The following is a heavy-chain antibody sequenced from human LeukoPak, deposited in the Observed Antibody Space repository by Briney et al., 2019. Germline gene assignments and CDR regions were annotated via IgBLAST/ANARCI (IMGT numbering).Heavy chain of an antibody. CDR2: MNPNSGNT. Sequence: GASVKVSCKASGYTFTSYDINWVRQATGQGLEWMGWMNPNSGNTGYAQKFQGRVTITRNTSISTAYMELSSLRSEDTAVYYCARDLAPAGYSSGWDAFDIWGQGTMVTVSS. CDR1: GYTFTSYD. J-gene: IGHJ3*02. CDR3: ARDLAPAGYSSGWDAFDI. V-gene: IGHV1-8*03. D-gene: IGHD6-19*01.